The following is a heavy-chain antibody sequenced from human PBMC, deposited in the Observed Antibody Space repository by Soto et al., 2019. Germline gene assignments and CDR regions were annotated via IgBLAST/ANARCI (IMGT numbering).Heavy chain of an antibody. J-gene: IGHJ3*02. CDR2: IIPIPGTT. Sequence: SVKVSCKASRGSFSSYCVTWVRRAPGQGLVWMGRIIPIPGTTTYSQKSQVRVRITVDASTSTIYMEMSGRRYEDTAVYYCATAGSRDINSGAFDIWGQGTMVTVSS. V-gene: IGHV1-69*11. D-gene: IGHD6-25*01. CDR3: ATAGSRDINSGAFDI. CDR1: RGSFSSYC.